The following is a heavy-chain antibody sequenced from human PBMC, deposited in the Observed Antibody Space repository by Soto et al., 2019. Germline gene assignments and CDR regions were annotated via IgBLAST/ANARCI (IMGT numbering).Heavy chain of an antibody. V-gene: IGHV3-33*01. Sequence: QVQLVESGGGVVQPGRSLRLSCAASGFTFSSYGMHWVRQAPGKGLEWVAVIWYDGSNKYYADSVKGRFTISRDNSKNTLYLQMNSLRAEDTAVYYCARAPDSSSWFYFDYWGQGTLVTVSS. CDR2: IWYDGSNK. CDR3: ARAPDSSSWFYFDY. D-gene: IGHD6-13*01. J-gene: IGHJ4*02. CDR1: GFTFSSYG.